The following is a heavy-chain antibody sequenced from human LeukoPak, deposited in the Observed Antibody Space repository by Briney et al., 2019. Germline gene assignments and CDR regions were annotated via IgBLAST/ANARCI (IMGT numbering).Heavy chain of an antibody. CDR1: GFTFSSYA. J-gene: IGHJ4*02. Sequence: GGSLRLSCAASGFTFSSYAMHWVRQAPGKGLEWVAVISYDGSNKYYADSVKGRFTISRDSSKNTLYLQMNSLRAEDTAVYYCARTGQWLVPNDYWGQGTLVTVSS. CDR2: ISYDGSNK. CDR3: ARTGQWLVPNDY. D-gene: IGHD6-19*01. V-gene: IGHV3-30*04.